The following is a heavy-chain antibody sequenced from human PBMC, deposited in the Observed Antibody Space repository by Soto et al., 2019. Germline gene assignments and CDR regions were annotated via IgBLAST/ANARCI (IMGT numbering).Heavy chain of an antibody. J-gene: IGHJ4*02. V-gene: IGHV1-69*12. D-gene: IGHD5-18*01. CDR1: GGTFSTYA. CDR3: ASGIQLWLRRINNGYSG. CDR2: IIPMFGTA. Sequence: QVQLVQSGAEVKKPESSVKVSCKAPGGTFSTYAISWVRQAPGQGLEWMGGIIPMFGTANYAQRFQDRVTITADQSTNKVYMDLSSLRSEDTAVYFCASGIQLWLRRINNGYSGWGQGTLVTVSS.